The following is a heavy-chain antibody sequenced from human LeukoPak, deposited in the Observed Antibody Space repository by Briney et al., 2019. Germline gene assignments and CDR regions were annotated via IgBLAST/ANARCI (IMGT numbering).Heavy chain of an antibody. V-gene: IGHV3-33*06. CDR1: GFTFASYV. Sequence: GRSLRLSCVASGFTFASYVIHWVRQPPGKGLEWVAVVWFDGENNYYAESVKGRFTVPRDNSKNMLYLQMNSLRVEDTAVYYCAKGGGRPIDDAFDLWGQGTMVTVSS. J-gene: IGHJ3*01. CDR2: VWFDGENN. D-gene: IGHD3-16*01. CDR3: AKGGGRPIDDAFDL.